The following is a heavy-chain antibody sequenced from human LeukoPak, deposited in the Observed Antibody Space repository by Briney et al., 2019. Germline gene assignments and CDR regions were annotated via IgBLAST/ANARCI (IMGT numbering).Heavy chain of an antibody. Sequence: GGSLRLSCAASGFTFSSYSMIWVRQAPGKGLEWVSYISSSSSYIYYADSVKGRFTISRDNAKNSLYLQMNSLRAEDTAVYYCARAHRFGEPLYYYYMDVWGKGTTVTISS. CDR2: ISSSSSYI. D-gene: IGHD3-10*01. CDR1: GFTFSSYS. CDR3: ARAHRFGEPLYYYYMDV. J-gene: IGHJ6*03. V-gene: IGHV3-21*01.